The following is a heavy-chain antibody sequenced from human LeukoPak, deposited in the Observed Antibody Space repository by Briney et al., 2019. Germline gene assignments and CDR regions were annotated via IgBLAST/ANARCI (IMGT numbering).Heavy chain of an antibody. D-gene: IGHD4-17*01. CDR1: GFTVSSNY. V-gene: IGHV3-53*01. CDR3: ARDQTVPPGDAFDI. Sequence: AGSLRPSCAASGFTVSSNYMSWVRQAPGKGLEWVSVIYSGGSTYYADSVKGRFTISRGNSKNTLYLQMNSLRAEDTAVYYCARDQTVPPGDAFDIWGQGTMVTVSS. CDR2: IYSGGST. J-gene: IGHJ3*02.